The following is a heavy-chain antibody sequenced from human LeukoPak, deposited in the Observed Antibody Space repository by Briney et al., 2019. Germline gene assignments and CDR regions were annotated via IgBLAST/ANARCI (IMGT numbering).Heavy chain of an antibody. Sequence: GASVKVSCKASGGTFNSYAISWVRQAPGQGLEWMGGIIPIFGTANYAQRFQGKVTITTDESMNTAYMELSGLRSEDTAVYYCASRYYDSSRYYQYYFDYWGQGTLVTISS. D-gene: IGHD3-22*01. V-gene: IGHV1-69*05. J-gene: IGHJ4*02. CDR3: ASRYYDSSRYYQYYFDY. CDR1: GGTFNSYA. CDR2: IIPIFGTA.